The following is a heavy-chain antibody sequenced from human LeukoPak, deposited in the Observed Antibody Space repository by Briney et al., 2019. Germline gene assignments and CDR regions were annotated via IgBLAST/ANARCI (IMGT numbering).Heavy chain of an antibody. CDR2: ISSSSSYI. CDR3: ARGAMVRGVIMRGGYYFDY. V-gene: IGHV3-21*01. Sequence: GGSLSLSCAASGFTFSSYSMNWVRHAPGKGLEWVSSISSSSSYIYYADSVKGRFTISRDNAKNSLYLQMNSLRAEDTAVYYCARGAMVRGVIMRGGYYFDYWGQGTLVTVSS. D-gene: IGHD3-10*01. J-gene: IGHJ4*02. CDR1: GFTFSSYS.